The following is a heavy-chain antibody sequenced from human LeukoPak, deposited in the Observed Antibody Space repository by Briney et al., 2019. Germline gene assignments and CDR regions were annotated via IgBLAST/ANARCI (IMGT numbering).Heavy chain of an antibody. CDR2: IIPIFGTA. CDR3: ARAPTMVVPYFDY. J-gene: IGHJ4*02. Sequence: SVNVSCKASGGTFSSYAISWERQAPGQGLEWMGGIIPIFGTANYAQKFQGRVTITADESTSTAYMELSSLRSEDTAVYYCARAPTMVVPYFDYWGQGTLVTVSS. D-gene: IGHD3-10*01. V-gene: IGHV1-69*13. CDR1: GGTFSSYA.